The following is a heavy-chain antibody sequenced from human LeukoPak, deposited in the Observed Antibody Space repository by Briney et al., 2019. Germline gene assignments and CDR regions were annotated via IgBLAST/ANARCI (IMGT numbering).Heavy chain of an antibody. CDR2: ISGSGGST. V-gene: IGHV3-23*01. Sequence: GGSLRLSCATSGFTFTSYAMNWVRQAPGKGLEWVSAISGSGGSTYYADSVKGRFTISRDNSKNTLYLQMNSLRAEDTAVYYCAKDYGGYSSGWYVFDYWGQGTLVTVSS. CDR3: AKDYGGYSSGWYVFDY. CDR1: GFTFTSYA. D-gene: IGHD6-19*01. J-gene: IGHJ4*02.